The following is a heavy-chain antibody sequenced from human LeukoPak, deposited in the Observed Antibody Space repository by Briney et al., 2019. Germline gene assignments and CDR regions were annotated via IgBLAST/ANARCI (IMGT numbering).Heavy chain of an antibody. J-gene: IGHJ5*02. V-gene: IGHV1-69*13. CDR3: ARDTEAQQQLVLGDNWFDP. CDR1: GGTFSSYA. D-gene: IGHD6-13*01. Sequence: SVKVSCKASGGTFSSYAISWVRQAPGQGLEWMGGVIPIFGTANYAQKFQGRVTITADESTSTAYMELSSLRSEDTAVYYCARDTEAQQQLVLGDNWFDPWGQGTLVTVSS. CDR2: VIPIFGTA.